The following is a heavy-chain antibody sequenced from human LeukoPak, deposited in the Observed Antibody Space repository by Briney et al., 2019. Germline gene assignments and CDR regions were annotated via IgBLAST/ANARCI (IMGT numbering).Heavy chain of an antibody. J-gene: IGHJ4*02. Sequence: SETLSLTCTVSGGSVSSNYWSWIRQPPGKGLKWIGYIYETDNTYYSPSLQSRVTISVDRSKNQFSLKLSSVTAADTAVYYCAGMATIIGYWGQGTLVTVSS. V-gene: IGHV4-59*02. CDR2: IYETDNT. CDR1: GGSVSSNY. D-gene: IGHD5-24*01. CDR3: AGMATIIGY.